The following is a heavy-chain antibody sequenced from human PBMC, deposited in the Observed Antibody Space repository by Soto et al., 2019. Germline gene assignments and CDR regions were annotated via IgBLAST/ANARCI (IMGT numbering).Heavy chain of an antibody. J-gene: IGHJ4*01. CDR1: CISIENNY. V-gene: IGHV4-59*01. CDR3: ARGAISTKIEF. Sequence: PSATLSLTCSVSCISIENNYWTWIRQTPRKGLDCIGYILYPVRSRFNPSLKSRVTMSVDTSKSQFSLSLSSVTAADTAVYYCARGAISTKIEFWGHGILVTVSS. CDR2: ILYPVRS. D-gene: IGHD2-2*02.